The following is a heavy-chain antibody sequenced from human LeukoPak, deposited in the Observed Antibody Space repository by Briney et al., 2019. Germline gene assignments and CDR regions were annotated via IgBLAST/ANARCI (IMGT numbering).Heavy chain of an antibody. D-gene: IGHD3-22*01. CDR2: MNPNSGNT. CDR3: ARVRESMIVVVIDY. CDR1: GYTFTSYD. Sequence: ASVKVSCKASGYTFTSYDINWVRQATGQGLEWMGWMNPNSGNTGYAQKFQGRVTMTTDTSTSTAYMELRSLRSDDTAVYYCARVRESMIVVVIDYWGQGTLVTVSS. J-gene: IGHJ4*02. V-gene: IGHV1-8*02.